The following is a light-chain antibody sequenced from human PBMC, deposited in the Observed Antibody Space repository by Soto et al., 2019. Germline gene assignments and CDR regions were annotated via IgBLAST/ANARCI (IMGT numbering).Light chain of an antibody. CDR3: SSYKTSSTVVV. Sequence: QSALTQPASVSGSPGQSITISCTGTSSDLGGYNYVSWYQQYPVKAPKLMIFGVSDRPSGVSNRFSGSKSGTTASLTISGLQAEDEADYYCSSYKTSSTVVVFGGGPKLTVL. J-gene: IGLJ2*01. V-gene: IGLV2-14*01. CDR1: SSDLGGYNY. CDR2: GVS.